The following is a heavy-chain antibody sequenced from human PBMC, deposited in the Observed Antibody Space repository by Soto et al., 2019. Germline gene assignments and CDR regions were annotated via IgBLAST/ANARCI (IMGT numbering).Heavy chain of an antibody. D-gene: IGHD6-19*01. Sequence: GASVKVSCKASGYTFTGYYMHWVRQAPGQGLEWMGWINPNSGGTNYAQKFQGWVTMTRDTSISTAYMELSRLRSDDTAVYYCARSSSGWYGYYYGMDVWGQGTTVTVSS. CDR2: INPNSGGT. CDR1: GYTFTGYY. CDR3: ARSSSGWYGYYYGMDV. V-gene: IGHV1-2*04. J-gene: IGHJ6*02.